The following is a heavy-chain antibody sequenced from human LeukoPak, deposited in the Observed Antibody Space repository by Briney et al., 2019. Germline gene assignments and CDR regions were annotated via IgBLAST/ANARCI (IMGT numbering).Heavy chain of an antibody. J-gene: IGHJ4*02. V-gene: IGHV3-48*01. CDR3: ARDGQWELKEG. CDR2: ISSSSSTI. D-gene: IGHD1-26*01. Sequence: GGSLRLSCAASGFTFSSYSMNWVRQAPGKGLEWVSYISSSSSTIYYADSVKGRFTISRDNAKNPLYLQMNSLRAEDTAVYYCARDGQWELKEGWGQGTLVTVSS. CDR1: GFTFSSYS.